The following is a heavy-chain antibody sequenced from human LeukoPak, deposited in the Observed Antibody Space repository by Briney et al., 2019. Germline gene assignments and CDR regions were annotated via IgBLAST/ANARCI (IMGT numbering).Heavy chain of an antibody. Sequence: GGSLRLSCAASGFTFSSYGMHWLRQAPGKGLEWVAVISYDGSNIYYADSVTGRFTISRDNSKNTLYLQMNSLRAEDTAVYYCAKDEGEGSSAFDPWGQGTLVTVSS. J-gene: IGHJ5*02. CDR1: GFTFSSYG. CDR2: ISYDGSNI. CDR3: AKDEGEGSSAFDP. V-gene: IGHV3-30*18. D-gene: IGHD6-6*01.